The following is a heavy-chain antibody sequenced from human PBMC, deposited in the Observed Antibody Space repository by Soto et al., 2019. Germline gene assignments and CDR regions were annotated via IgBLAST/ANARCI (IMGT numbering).Heavy chain of an antibody. J-gene: IGHJ6*02. Sequence: SCPTLVNPTETLTLTCTVSGFSLSTGRMGVSWIRQPPGKALEWLAHIFSDNERSYSTSMQGRLTISKDPSGSQVVLSMTNLDPVDTGTYYCVRMNADSYQFYYAMDVWGQGTPVTVYS. CDR3: VRMNADSYQFYYAMDV. CDR1: GFSLSTGRMG. V-gene: IGHV2-26*01. CDR2: IFSDNER. D-gene: IGHD4-17*01.